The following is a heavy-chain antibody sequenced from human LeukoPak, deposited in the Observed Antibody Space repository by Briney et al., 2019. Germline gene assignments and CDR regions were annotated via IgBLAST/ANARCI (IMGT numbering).Heavy chain of an antibody. D-gene: IGHD3-9*01. CDR2: ISGSGGST. CDR1: GFTFSSYA. CDR3: AKSRNFDWLPSDY. V-gene: IGHV3-23*01. Sequence: GGSLRLSCAASGFTFSSYAMSWVRQAPGKGLEWASGISGSGGSTYYADSVKGRFTISRDNSKNTLYLQMNSLRAEDTALYYCAKSRNFDWLPSDYWGQGTLVTVSS. J-gene: IGHJ4*02.